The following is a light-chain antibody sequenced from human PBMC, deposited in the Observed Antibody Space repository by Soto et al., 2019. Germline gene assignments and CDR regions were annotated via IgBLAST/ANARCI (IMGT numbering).Light chain of an antibody. Sequence: EIVLTQSPGTLSLSPGERATLSCRASKSVRSNYLAWDQQKPGQAPRLLIYVASSRATGIPDRFSGSGSGTDFTLNIRRLEPEDFVVYYYQQYGSSPITFGQGPRLEIK. CDR2: VAS. J-gene: IGKJ5*01. CDR1: KSVRSNY. V-gene: IGKV3-20*01. CDR3: QQYGSSPIT.